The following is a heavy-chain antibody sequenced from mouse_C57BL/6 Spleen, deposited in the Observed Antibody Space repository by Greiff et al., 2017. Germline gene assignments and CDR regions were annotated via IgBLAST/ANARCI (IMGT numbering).Heavy chain of an antibody. Sequence: DVQLQESGPGLAKPSQTLSLTCSVTGYSIASDYWNWIRKFPGNKLEYMGYISYSGSTYYNPSLKSRISITRDNSKNQYYLQLNSVTTEDTATYYCARYKASYGSSYVWYFDVWGTGTTVTVSS. CDR1: GYSIASDY. V-gene: IGHV3-8*01. D-gene: IGHD1-1*01. CDR2: ISYSGST. J-gene: IGHJ1*03. CDR3: ARYKASYGSSYVWYFDV.